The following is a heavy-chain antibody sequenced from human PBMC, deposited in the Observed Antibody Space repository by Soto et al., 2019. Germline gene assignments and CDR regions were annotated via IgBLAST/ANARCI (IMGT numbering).Heavy chain of an antibody. CDR2: IYYNGNT. Sequence: QVQLQESGPGLVKPSETLSLTCTVSGGSISNHYWRWIRQPPGKGLEGIGYIYYNGNTNYNPPLESRVTMSVDTSKNQISLKLRSVTAADTAVYYCTRANWYSEYWGQGTLVTVSS. CDR3: TRANWYSEY. D-gene: IGHD7-27*01. CDR1: GGSISNHY. V-gene: IGHV4-59*11. J-gene: IGHJ4*02.